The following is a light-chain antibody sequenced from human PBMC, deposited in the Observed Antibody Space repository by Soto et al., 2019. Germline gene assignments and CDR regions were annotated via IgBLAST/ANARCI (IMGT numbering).Light chain of an antibody. J-gene: IGKJ1*01. CDR2: AAS. CDR3: QQSYSSSWT. V-gene: IGKV1-39*01. Sequence: DIQMTQSPSSLSASVGDRVTITCRTSQSISSYLNWYQQKPGTAPKLLIYAASSLQSGVPPRFSGSGSGTDFTLTISSLQPEDFASYYCQQSYSSSWTFGQGTKVDIK. CDR1: QSISSY.